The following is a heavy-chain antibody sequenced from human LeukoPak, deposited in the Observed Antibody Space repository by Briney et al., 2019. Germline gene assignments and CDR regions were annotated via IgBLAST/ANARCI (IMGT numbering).Heavy chain of an antibody. CDR2: ISSSSSYI. J-gene: IGHJ6*02. D-gene: IGHD3-10*01. CDR1: GFTFSSYS. V-gene: IGHV3-21*01. CDR3: AREKVVRGVKYYYYYGMDV. Sequence: GGSLRLSCAASGFTFSSYSMNWVRQAPGKGLEWVSSISSSSSYIYYADSVKGRFTISRDNAKNSLYLQMNSLRAEDTAVYYCAREKVVRGVKYYYYYGMDVWGQGTTVTVSS.